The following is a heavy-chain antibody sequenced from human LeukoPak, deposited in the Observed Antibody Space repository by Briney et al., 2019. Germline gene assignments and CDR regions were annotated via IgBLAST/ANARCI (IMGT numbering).Heavy chain of an antibody. V-gene: IGHV3-30-3*01. J-gene: IGHJ3*02. CDR2: ISYDGSNK. D-gene: IGHD4-23*01. CDR1: GFTFSSYA. CDR3: ARDLGEATVVTPGGI. Sequence: GGSLRLSCAASGFTFSSYAMHWVRQAPGKGPEWVAVISYDGSNKYYADSVKGRFTISRDNSKNTLYLQMNSLRAEDTAVYYCARDLGEATVVTPGGIWGQGTMVTVSS.